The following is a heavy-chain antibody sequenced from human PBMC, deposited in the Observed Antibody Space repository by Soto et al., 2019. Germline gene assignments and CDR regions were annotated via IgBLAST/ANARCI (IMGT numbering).Heavy chain of an antibody. CDR2: MNPNSGNT. D-gene: IGHD3-9*01. CDR3: ARGLRYFDWLFPPPYYYYGMDV. Sequence: GASVKVSCKASGYTFTSYYINWVRQAPGQGLEWMGWMNPNSGNTGYAQKFQGRVTMTRNTSISTAYMELSSLRSEDTAVYYCARGLRYFDWLFPPPYYYYGMDVWGQGTTVTVSS. CDR1: GYTFTSYY. V-gene: IGHV1-8*01. J-gene: IGHJ6*02.